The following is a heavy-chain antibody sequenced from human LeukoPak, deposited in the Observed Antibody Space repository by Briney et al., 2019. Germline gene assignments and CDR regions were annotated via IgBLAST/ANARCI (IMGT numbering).Heavy chain of an antibody. J-gene: IGHJ6*02. CDR2: ISAYNGNT. CDR1: LCTFTSYG. V-gene: IGHV1-18*01. D-gene: IGHD3-10*01. Sequence: GASVQVSCKACLCTFTSYGSSWVRQAPAHKLEGMGGISAYNGNTNYAQKLHGGVTMTTDTSTSTAYIELRSLRSDDTAVYYCARDEVSYYCSGSYYNDYYYYGMDVWGQGTTVTVSS. CDR3: ARDEVSYYCSGSYYNDYYYYGMDV.